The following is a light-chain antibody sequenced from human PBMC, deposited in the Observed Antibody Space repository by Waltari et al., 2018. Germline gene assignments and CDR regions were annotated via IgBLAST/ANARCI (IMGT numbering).Light chain of an antibody. CDR3: QQSYSTPRT. V-gene: IGKV1-39*01. CDR1: EYIRNY. Sequence: DIQMTQSPSSLSASVGDRVTITCRASEYIRNYLNWFQQKPGKAPKLLIHVASSLQSGVPSRFSGSGSGTDFTLIISSLQPEDFATYYCQQSYSTPRTFGQGTKVEIK. J-gene: IGKJ1*01. CDR2: VAS.